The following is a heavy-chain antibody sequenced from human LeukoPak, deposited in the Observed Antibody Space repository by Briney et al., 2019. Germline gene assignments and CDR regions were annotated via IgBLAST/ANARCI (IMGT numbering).Heavy chain of an antibody. J-gene: IGHJ4*02. CDR2: INHSGST. V-gene: IGHV4-34*01. Sequence: TSETLSLTCAVYGGSFSGYYWSWIRQPPGKGLEWIGEINHSGSTNYNPSLKSRVTISVDTSKNQFSLKLSSVTAADTAIYYCARTYSSGQGAYYWGQGILVTVSS. CDR3: ARTYSSGQGAYY. CDR1: GGSFSGYY. D-gene: IGHD6-19*01.